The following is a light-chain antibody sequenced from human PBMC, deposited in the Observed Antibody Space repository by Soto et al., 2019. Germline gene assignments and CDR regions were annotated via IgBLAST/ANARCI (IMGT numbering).Light chain of an antibody. CDR3: HHYGSSPYT. Sequence: EIVLTQSPGTLSLSPGERATLSCRASQSLSGNYLAWYQQKPGQAPRLLIFGVSSRATGIPDRFSGSGSGPDFPLTINRLEPEDFAVYYCHHYGSSPYTFGLGTKLEIK. V-gene: IGKV3-20*01. J-gene: IGKJ2*01. CDR1: QSLSGNY. CDR2: GVS.